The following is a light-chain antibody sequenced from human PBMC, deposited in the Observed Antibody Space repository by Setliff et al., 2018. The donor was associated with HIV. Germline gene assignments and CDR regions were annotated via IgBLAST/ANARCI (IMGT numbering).Light chain of an antibody. Sequence: ALAQPPSASWSPGQSVAISCTGTSSDIGSHNHVSWYQQYPGKAPKLMIYELSQRPSGVPDRFSGSKSGNTASLTVSGLQAEDEADYYCASYAGDGVHDIYVFGTGTKVTVL. J-gene: IGLJ1*01. CDR2: ELS. V-gene: IGLV2-8*01. CDR1: SSDIGSHNH. CDR3: ASYAGDGVHDIYV.